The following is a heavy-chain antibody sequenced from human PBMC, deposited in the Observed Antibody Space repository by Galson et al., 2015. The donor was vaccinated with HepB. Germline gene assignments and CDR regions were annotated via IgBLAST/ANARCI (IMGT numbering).Heavy chain of an antibody. CDR1: GFTFNDYA. D-gene: IGHD6-19*01. V-gene: IGHV3-9*01. CDR2: ISWDGDNI. CDR3: AKGRSSGWYDGDDY. Sequence: SLRLSCAASGFTFNDYAMHWVRQTPGKGLEWVSGISWDGDNIAYGDSVKSRFTMSRDNARNSLYLQMNSLRIEDTALYYCAKGRSSGWYDGDDYWGQGTLVSVSS. J-gene: IGHJ4*02.